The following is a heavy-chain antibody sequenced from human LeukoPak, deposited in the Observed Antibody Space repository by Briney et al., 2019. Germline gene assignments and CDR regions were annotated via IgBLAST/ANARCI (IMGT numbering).Heavy chain of an antibody. V-gene: IGHV3-21*01. Sequence: GGSLRLSCAASEFTFSSHSMNWVRQAPGKGLEWVSSISRSGGSIYFADSLKGRFTISRDNAKNSLYLQMNSLRAEDTAVYFCARSLKVSAALDVFDIWGQGTMVTVSS. CDR1: EFTFSSHS. J-gene: IGHJ3*02. CDR3: ARSLKVSAALDVFDI. CDR2: ISRSGGSI. D-gene: IGHD2-2*01.